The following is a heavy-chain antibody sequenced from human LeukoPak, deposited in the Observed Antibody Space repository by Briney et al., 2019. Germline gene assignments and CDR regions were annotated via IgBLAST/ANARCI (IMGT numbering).Heavy chain of an antibody. CDR2: ISSSSSYI. CDR3: AKHHCSSTSCYRVFDF. Sequence: GGSLRLSCAASGFTFSSYSMNWVRQAPGKGLEWVSSISSSSSYIYYADSVKGRFTISRDNSKNTLYLQMNSLRAEDTAVYYCAKHHCSSTSCYRVFDFWGQGTLVTVSS. D-gene: IGHD2-2*02. J-gene: IGHJ4*02. CDR1: GFTFSSYS. V-gene: IGHV3-21*04.